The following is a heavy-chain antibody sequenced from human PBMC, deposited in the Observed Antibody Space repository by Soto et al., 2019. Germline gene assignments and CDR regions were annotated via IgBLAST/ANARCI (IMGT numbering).Heavy chain of an antibody. D-gene: IGHD1-26*01. CDR3: AKAQGSGWELTNVFDY. J-gene: IGHJ4*02. CDR1: GFTFSSYA. Sequence: EVQLLESGGGLVQPGGSLRLSCAASGFTFSSYAMSWVRQAPGKGLEWVSAISGSGGSTYYADSVKGRFTISRDNSKNTLYLQMNSLRAEDTAVYYCAKAQGSGWELTNVFDYWGQGTLVTVSS. CDR2: ISGSGGST. V-gene: IGHV3-23*01.